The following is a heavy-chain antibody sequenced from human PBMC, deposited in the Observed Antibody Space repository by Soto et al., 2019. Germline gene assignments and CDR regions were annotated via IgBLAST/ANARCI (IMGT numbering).Heavy chain of an antibody. CDR2: ISGDGIST. V-gene: IGHV3-23*01. D-gene: IGHD4-17*01. CDR1: GFTFSSFA. Sequence: EVQLLESGGGLEQPGGSLRLSCAVSGFTFSSFAVTWVRQAPGKGLEWVSGISGDGISTYYTDSVKGRFTISRDNSKNTLYLQMNSLKFEDTAVYFCAREVCRTVTTDSGDHYHYDGMDVWGQGTTVTVSS. CDR3: AREVCRTVTTDSGDHYHYDGMDV. J-gene: IGHJ6*02.